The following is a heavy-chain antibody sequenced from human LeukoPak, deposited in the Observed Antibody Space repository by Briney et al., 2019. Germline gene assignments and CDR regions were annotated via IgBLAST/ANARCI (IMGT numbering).Heavy chain of an antibody. V-gene: IGHV1-18*01. Sequence: GTSVKVSCKASGFAFTSYGFSWVRQAPGQGIEWMGWINAYNGDTKYAQKFLGRVTMTMDTSTNTVYMELMSLRYDDTAMYYCARIRNYHLQEAVDIWGQGTMVTVSS. CDR3: ARIRNYHLQEAVDI. CDR2: INAYNGDT. J-gene: IGHJ3*02. CDR1: GFAFTSYG. D-gene: IGHD4-11*01.